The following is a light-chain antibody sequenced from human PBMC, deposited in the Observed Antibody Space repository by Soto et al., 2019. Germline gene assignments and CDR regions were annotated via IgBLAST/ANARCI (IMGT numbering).Light chain of an antibody. CDR1: QSVTSSY. Sequence: EIVLTQSPGTLSLSPGERATLSCRAGQSVTSSYLAWYQQKPGQAPRLLIYGASSRATGIPDRFSGSGSGTDFTLTISRLEPEDFGVYYCHQYGSSPPTFGQGTKVEIK. CDR2: GAS. J-gene: IGKJ1*01. V-gene: IGKV3-20*01. CDR3: HQYGSSPPT.